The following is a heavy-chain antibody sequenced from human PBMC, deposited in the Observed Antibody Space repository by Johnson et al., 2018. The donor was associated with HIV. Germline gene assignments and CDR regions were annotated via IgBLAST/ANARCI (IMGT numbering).Heavy chain of an antibody. CDR1: GFTFSNYG. CDR3: AKVYGFDYGDYYDAFDI. J-gene: IGHJ3*02. V-gene: IGHV3-33*03. D-gene: IGHD4-17*01. CDR2: IWYDGRNK. Sequence: QVQLVESGGGLVQPGGSLRLSCAASGFTFSNYGMHWVRQAPGKGLEWVAVIWYDGRNKYYADSVKGRITISRDNSKNTLYLQMNSLRAEDTAVYYCAKVYGFDYGDYYDAFDIWGQGTMVTVSS.